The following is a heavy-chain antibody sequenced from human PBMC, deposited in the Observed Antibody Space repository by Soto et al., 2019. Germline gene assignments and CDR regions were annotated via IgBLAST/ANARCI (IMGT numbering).Heavy chain of an antibody. Sequence: PSETLSLTCTVSGGSISSSSYYWGWIRQPPGKGLEWIGSIYYSGSTYYNPSLKSRVTISVDTSKNQFSLKLSSVTAADTAVYYCARLLTETTRYYYYMDVWGKGTTVTVSS. D-gene: IGHD1-7*01. J-gene: IGHJ6*03. CDR2: IYYSGST. CDR3: ARLLTETTRYYYYMDV. CDR1: GGSISSSSYY. V-gene: IGHV4-39*01.